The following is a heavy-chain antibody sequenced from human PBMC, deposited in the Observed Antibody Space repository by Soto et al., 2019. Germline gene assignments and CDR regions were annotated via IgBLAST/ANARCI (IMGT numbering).Heavy chain of an antibody. V-gene: IGHV3-48*02. CDR3: ARAVTWGLDV. D-gene: IGHD3-16*01. CDR2: ISRSSTGI. Sequence: EVQLVESGGGLVQPGGSLRLSCAASGFTFSLYSMSWVRQAPGKGLEWVSYISRSSTGIHYADSVKGRFTISRADATNSMHLQMTSLGEGDTAVYYCARAVTWGLDVWGPGTTVSISS. CDR1: GFTFSLYS. J-gene: IGHJ6*01.